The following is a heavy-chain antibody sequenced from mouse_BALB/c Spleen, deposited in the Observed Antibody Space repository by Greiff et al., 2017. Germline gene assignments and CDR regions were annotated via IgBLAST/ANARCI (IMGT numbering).Heavy chain of an antibody. CDR3: ARDRGLGFAY. V-gene: IGHV2-9*02. D-gene: IGHD2-4*01. CDR1: GFSLTSYG. CDR2: IWAGGST. J-gene: IGHJ3*01. Sequence: VMLVESGPGLVAPSQSLSITCTVSGFSLTSYGVHWVRQPPGKGLEWLGVIWAGGSTNYNSALMSRLSISKDNSKSQVFLKMNSLQTDDTAMYYCARDRGLGFAYWGQGTLVTVSA.